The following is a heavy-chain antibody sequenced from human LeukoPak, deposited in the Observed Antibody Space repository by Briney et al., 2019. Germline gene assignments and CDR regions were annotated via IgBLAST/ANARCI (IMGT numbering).Heavy chain of an antibody. V-gene: IGHV3-11*01. CDR2: ISRGGSTT. CDR3: ARQPRVAAAPI. J-gene: IGHJ4*02. Sequence: PGGSLRLSCAASGLTFSDYYMSWIRQAPGKGLEWISYISRGGSTTYYADSVKGRFTISRDNAKNSLYLQMNSLRAEDTAVYYCARQPRVAAAPIWGQGTLVTVSS. CDR1: GLTFSDYY. D-gene: IGHD6-25*01.